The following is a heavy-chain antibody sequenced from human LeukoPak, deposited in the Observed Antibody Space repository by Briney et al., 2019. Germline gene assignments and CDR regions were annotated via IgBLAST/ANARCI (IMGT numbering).Heavy chain of an antibody. Sequence: PGGSLRLSCAASGFTFSSYAMSWVRQAPGKGLEWVSGISGSGGSTSYAASVRGRFTISRDNSKNTLYLQMNSLRAEDTAIYYCAKDRVGYSSGPMDYWGQGTLVTVSS. CDR1: GFTFSSYA. CDR2: ISGSGGST. V-gene: IGHV3-23*01. D-gene: IGHD6-19*01. CDR3: AKDRVGYSSGPMDY. J-gene: IGHJ4*02.